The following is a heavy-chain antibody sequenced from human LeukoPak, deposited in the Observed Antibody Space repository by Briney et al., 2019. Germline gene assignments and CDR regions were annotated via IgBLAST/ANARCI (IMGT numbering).Heavy chain of an antibody. D-gene: IGHD6-19*01. CDR2: IYYSGST. V-gene: IGHV4-59*08. J-gene: IGHJ4*02. Sequence: SETPSLTCTVSGGSISSYYWSWIRQPPGKGLEWIGYIYYSGSTNYNPSLKSRVTISVDTSKNQFSLKLSSVTAADTAVYYCARRHSSGWSYYFDYWGQGTLVTVSS. CDR1: GGSISSYY. CDR3: ARRHSSGWSYYFDY.